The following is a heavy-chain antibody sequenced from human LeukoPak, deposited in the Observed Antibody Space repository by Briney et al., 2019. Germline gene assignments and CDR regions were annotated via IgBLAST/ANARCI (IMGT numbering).Heavy chain of an antibody. CDR1: GGSFSGYY. CDR2: IDHSGST. D-gene: IGHD2-21*02. CDR3: ARVRYCGGDCS. Sequence: PSETLSLTCAVYGGSFSGYYWSWIRQPPGKGLEWIGEIDHSGSTNHNPSLKSRVTISVDTSKNQFSLKLSSVTAADTAVYYCARVRYCGGDCSWGQGTLVTVSS. J-gene: IGHJ5*02. V-gene: IGHV4-34*01.